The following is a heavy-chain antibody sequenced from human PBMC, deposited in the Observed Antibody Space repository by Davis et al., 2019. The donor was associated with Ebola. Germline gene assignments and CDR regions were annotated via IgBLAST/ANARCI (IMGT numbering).Heavy chain of an antibody. CDR2: IKYDGGEK. CDR1: GFTFSSHW. Sequence: GESLKISCAASGFTFSSHWMSWVRQAPGKGLEWVANIKYDGGEKYYVDSVKGRFTISRDNAKNSLYLQMNSLRAEDTAVYHCARERCGGGSCYRIFDFWGQGTLVTVSS. V-gene: IGHV3-7*01. J-gene: IGHJ4*02. CDR3: ARERCGGGSCYRIFDF. D-gene: IGHD2-15*01.